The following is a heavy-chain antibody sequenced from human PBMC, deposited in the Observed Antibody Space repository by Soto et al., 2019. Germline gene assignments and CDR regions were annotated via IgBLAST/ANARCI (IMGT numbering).Heavy chain of an antibody. D-gene: IGHD6-13*01. J-gene: IGHJ5*02. CDR1: GGSISSYY. CDR2: IYYSGST. Sequence: PSETLSLTCTVSGGSISSYYWSWIRQPPGKGLEWIGYIYYSGSTNYNPSLKSRVTISVDTSKNQFSLKLSSVTAADTAVYYCAIGMSGSWYPVNWFDPWGQGTLVTVSS. V-gene: IGHV4-59*01. CDR3: AIGMSGSWYPVNWFDP.